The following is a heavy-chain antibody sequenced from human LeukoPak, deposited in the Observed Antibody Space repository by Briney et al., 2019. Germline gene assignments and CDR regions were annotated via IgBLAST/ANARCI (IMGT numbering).Heavy chain of an antibody. D-gene: IGHD3-9*01. CDR3: ARATGYFDGYGMDV. CDR2: IIPIFGTA. CDR1: GYTFTSNY. Sequence: GASVKVSCKASGYTFTSNYIHWVRQAPGQGLEWMGGIIPIFGTANYAQKFQGRVTITADESTSTAYMELSSLRSEDTAVYYCARATGYFDGYGMDVWGQGTTVTVSS. J-gene: IGHJ6*02. V-gene: IGHV1-69*13.